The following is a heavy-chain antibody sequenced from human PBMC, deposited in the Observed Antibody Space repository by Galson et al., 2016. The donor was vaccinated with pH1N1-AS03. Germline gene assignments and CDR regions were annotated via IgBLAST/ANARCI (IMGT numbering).Heavy chain of an antibody. CDR1: GFTFRDYG. J-gene: IGHJ4*02. D-gene: IGHD5-24*01. Sequence: SLRLSCAASGFTFRDYGFHWVRQAPGKGLEWVAVIWYDGSNKNYVDSVKGRFIVSRDNSNDTLYLQMNSLRAEDTAVYYCARDRPNYNVYLDHWGQGILVPV. V-gene: IGHV3-33*01. CDR2: IWYDGSNK. CDR3: ARDRPNYNVYLDH.